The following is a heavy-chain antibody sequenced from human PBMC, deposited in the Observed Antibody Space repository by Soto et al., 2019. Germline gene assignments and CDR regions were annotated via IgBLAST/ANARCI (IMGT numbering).Heavy chain of an antibody. D-gene: IGHD3-3*01. Sequence: QVTLKESGPVLVNPTETLTLTCTVSGFSLSNARMGVSWIRQPPGKALEWLAHIFSNDEKSYSTSLKSRLTISKDTSKSQVVLTMTNMDPVDTATYYCARIFHRDDFWSGYYDYWGQGTLVTVSS. J-gene: IGHJ4*02. CDR3: ARIFHRDDFWSGYYDY. CDR1: GFSLSNARMG. V-gene: IGHV2-26*01. CDR2: IFSNDEK.